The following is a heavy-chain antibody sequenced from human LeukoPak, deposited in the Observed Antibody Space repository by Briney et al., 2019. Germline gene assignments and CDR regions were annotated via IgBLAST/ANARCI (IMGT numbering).Heavy chain of an antibody. V-gene: IGHV4-59*01. CDR3: ARVGTYGSGSYLSWLDY. CDR2: IYYSGST. J-gene: IGHJ4*02. CDR1: GGSISSYY. D-gene: IGHD3-10*01. Sequence: PSETLTLTCTVSGGSISSYYWSWIRQPPGKGLEWIGYIYYSGSTNYNPSLKSRVTISVDTSKNQFSLKLSSVTAADTAVYYCARVGTYGSGSYLSWLDYWGQGILVTVSS.